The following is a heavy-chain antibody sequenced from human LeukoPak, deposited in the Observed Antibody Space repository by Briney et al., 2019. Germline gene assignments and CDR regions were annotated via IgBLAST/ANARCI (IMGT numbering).Heavy chain of an antibody. CDR2: IYYSGST. CDR1: GDSISSGGTY. V-gene: IGHV4-61*08. J-gene: IGHJ3*02. CDR3: ARDWPQYYYDSSGYHAFDI. D-gene: IGHD3-22*01. Sequence: SETLSLTCTVSGDSISSGGTYWSWIRQPPGKGLEWIGYIYYSGSTNYNPSLKSRVTISVDTSKNQFSLKLSSVTAADTAVYYCARDWPQYYYDSSGYHAFDIWGQGTMVTVSS.